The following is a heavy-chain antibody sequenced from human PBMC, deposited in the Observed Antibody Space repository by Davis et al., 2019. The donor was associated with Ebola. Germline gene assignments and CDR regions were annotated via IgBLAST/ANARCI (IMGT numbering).Heavy chain of an antibody. CDR1: ALSPSSYA. Sequence: PPQSLTPSSPLSALSPSSYAISWDRQAPGKGLEWVSAIRGSGGSTYYADSVTGRFTISRDNSKNTLYLQMNSLRAEDTAVYYCAKFDCSGGSCYSFDYWGQGTLVTVSS. CDR3: AKFDCSGGSCYSFDY. D-gene: IGHD2-15*01. CDR2: IRGSGGST. V-gene: IGHV3-23*01. J-gene: IGHJ4*02.